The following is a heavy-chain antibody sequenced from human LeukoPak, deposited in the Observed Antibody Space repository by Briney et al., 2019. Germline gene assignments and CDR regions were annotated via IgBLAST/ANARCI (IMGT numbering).Heavy chain of an antibody. CDR3: AGSRSLVAVAGIEGFDI. J-gene: IGHJ3*02. CDR1: AAILDEYG. CDR2: INWNGGRT. D-gene: IGHD6-19*01. V-gene: IGHV3-20*04. Sequence: GGSLRLSCAASAAILDEYGMSWVRQSPGKGLEWISGINWNGGRTYYADSVKGRFTISRDNAKNSLYLQMNSLRAEDTAFYYCAGSRSLVAVAGIEGFDIWGQGTMVTVSS.